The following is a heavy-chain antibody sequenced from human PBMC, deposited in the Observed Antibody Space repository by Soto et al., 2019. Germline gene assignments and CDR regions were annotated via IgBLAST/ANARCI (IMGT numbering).Heavy chain of an antibody. D-gene: IGHD2-15*01. V-gene: IGHV3-23*01. CDR1: GFPFRSYA. J-gene: IGHJ6*03. CDR2: ISGSGGST. Sequence: EVQLLESGGGWLQPGGSLRLSCAASGFPFRSYARSWVRQAPGRGLEGVSAISGSGGSTYYADSVKGRFTISRDNSKNTLYLQMNSLRAEDTAVYYCAKGGGSNRYYYYMDVWGKGTTVTVSS. CDR3: AKGGGSNRYYYYMDV.